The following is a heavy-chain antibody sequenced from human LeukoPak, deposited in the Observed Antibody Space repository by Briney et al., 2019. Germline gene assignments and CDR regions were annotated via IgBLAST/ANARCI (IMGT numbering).Heavy chain of an antibody. V-gene: IGHV1-2*02. CDR2: ISTSTGDT. Sequence: ASVKVSCKASGYTFTGYYMHWVRQAPGQGPEWMGWISTSTGDTKYTQKFQGRVTLTTDTSTSTAYMELSSLRSDDTAVYYCARDGGTAARGCMDYWGQGTLVTVSS. J-gene: IGHJ4*02. CDR3: ARDGGTAARGCMDY. CDR1: GYTFTGYY. D-gene: IGHD2-8*01.